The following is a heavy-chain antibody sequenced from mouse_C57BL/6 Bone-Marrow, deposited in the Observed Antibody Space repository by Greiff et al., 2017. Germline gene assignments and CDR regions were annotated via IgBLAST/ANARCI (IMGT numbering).Heavy chain of an antibody. V-gene: IGHV1-64*01. CDR2: IHPNSGST. Sequence: VQLQQSGAELAKPGASVKLSCKASGYTFTSYWMHWVKQRPGQGLEWIGMIHPNSGSTNYNEKFKSKATLTVDKSSSTAYMQLSSLTSEDSAVYYCARSRGCYYAMDYWGQGTSVTVSS. CDR3: ARSRGCYYAMDY. CDR1: GYTFTSYW. J-gene: IGHJ4*01.